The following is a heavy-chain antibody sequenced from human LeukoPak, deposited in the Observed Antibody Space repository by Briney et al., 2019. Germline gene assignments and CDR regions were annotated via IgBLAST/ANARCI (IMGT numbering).Heavy chain of an antibody. D-gene: IGHD3-22*01. CDR2: IYYSGST. CDR3: ARIPGDYYDTQGDY. V-gene: IGHV4-31*03. CDR1: GGSIRSGGDY. Sequence: PSETLSLTCTASGGSIRSGGDYWSWIRQHPGKGLEWIGSIYYSGSTNYNPSLESRVTISVDTSKNQFSLRLSSVTAADTAVYYCARIPGDYYDTQGDYWGQGTLVIVSS. J-gene: IGHJ4*02.